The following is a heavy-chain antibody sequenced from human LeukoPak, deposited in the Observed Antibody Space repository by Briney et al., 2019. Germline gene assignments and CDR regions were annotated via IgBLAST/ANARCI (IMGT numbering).Heavy chain of an antibody. Sequence: SETVSLTCAVYGASFSCYYWTWIRQPPGEGLEWIGEINHSGSTNYNPSLKSRVTISVDTSKNQFSLKLSSVTAADTAVYYCARFRTAVAVYYYYYGMDVWGQGTTVTVSS. J-gene: IGHJ6*02. CDR1: GASFSCYY. D-gene: IGHD6-19*01. CDR3: ARFRTAVAVYYYYYGMDV. V-gene: IGHV4-34*01. CDR2: INHSGST.